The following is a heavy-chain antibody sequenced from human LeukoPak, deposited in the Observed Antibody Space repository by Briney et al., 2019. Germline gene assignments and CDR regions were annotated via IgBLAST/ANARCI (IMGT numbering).Heavy chain of an antibody. V-gene: IGHV3-9*03. Sequence: PGRSLRLSCAASGFTFDDYAMHWVRQAPGKGLEWVSGISWNSGSIGYADSVKGRFTISRDNAKNSLYLQMNSLRAEDMPLYYCAKSPTADMTTVIFFDYWGQGTLVTVSS. CDR3: AKSPTADMTTVIFFDY. D-gene: IGHD4-17*01. CDR2: ISWNSGSI. CDR1: GFTFDDYA. J-gene: IGHJ4*02.